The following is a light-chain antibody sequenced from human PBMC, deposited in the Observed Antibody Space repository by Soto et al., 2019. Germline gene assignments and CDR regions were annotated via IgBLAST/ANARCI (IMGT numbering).Light chain of an antibody. CDR2: DVS. CDR1: SSDVGGYNY. V-gene: IGLV2-14*01. Sequence: QSVLTQPASVSGSPGQSITISCTGTSSDVGGYNYVSWYQQHPGKAPRLMIYDVSGRPSGVSHRFSGSKSGNTASLTISGLQAEDEADYYCLSYTTSSTYGFGTGTKVTVL. CDR3: LSYTTSSTYG. J-gene: IGLJ1*01.